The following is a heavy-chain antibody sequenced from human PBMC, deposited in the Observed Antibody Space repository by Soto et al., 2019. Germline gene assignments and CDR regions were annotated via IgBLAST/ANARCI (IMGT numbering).Heavy chain of an antibody. CDR3: ASGELKWAPMAPRGYSVMDV. D-gene: IGHD3-10*01. J-gene: IGHJ6*01. CDR2: IIPIFGTA. CDR1: VGTFSSYA. V-gene: IGHV1-69*13. Sequence: SVKVSCKPSVGTFSSYAISWVRPAPGQGLEWMGGIIPIFGTANYAQKFQGGVTITADEPASTPYLELGSLRSEDTAVYFCASGELKWAPMAPRGYSVMDVGGKGP.